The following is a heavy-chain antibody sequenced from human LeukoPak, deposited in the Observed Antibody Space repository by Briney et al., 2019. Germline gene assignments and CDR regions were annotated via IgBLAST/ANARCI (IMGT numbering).Heavy chain of an antibody. CDR2: IYTSGST. D-gene: IGHD6-19*01. CDR3: ARAGYSSGWYYFDY. CDR1: GGSISSYY. Sequence: SETLSLTCTVSGGSISSYYWSWIRQPAGKGLEWIGRIYTSGSTNYNPSLKSRATMSVDTSKNQFSLKLSSVTAADTAVYYCARAGYSSGWYYFDYWGQGTLVTVSS. J-gene: IGHJ4*02. V-gene: IGHV4-4*07.